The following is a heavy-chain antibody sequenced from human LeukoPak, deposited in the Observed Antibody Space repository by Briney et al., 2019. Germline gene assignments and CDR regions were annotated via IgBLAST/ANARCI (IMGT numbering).Heavy chain of an antibody. D-gene: IGHD2-2*01. CDR2: IKQDGSEK. J-gene: IGHJ4*02. CDR3: ARDQYCGSTSCLPFDY. V-gene: IGHV3-7*01. Sequence: TGGSLRLSCAASGFTFSSYWMSWVRQAPGKGLEWVANIKQDGSEKYYVDSVKGRFTISRDNAKNSLYLQMNSLRAEDTAVYYCARDQYCGSTSCLPFDYWGQGTLVTVSS. CDR1: GFTFSSYW.